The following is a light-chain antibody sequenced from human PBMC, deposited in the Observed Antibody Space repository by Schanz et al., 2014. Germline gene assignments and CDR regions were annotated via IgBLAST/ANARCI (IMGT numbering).Light chain of an antibody. Sequence: EIVLTQSPGTLSLSPGERATLSCRASQSVTSNYLAWYQHKCGQAPRLLIYGASSRATGIPARFSGSGSGTDFTLTISRLEPEDVAVYYCQQYGSSFYTFGQGTKLEIK. J-gene: IGKJ2*01. CDR3: QQYGSSFYT. CDR2: GAS. CDR1: QSVTSNY. V-gene: IGKV3-20*01.